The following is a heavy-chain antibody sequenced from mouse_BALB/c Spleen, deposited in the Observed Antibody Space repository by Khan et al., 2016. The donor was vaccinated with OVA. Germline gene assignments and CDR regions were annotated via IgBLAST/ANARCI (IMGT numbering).Heavy chain of an antibody. CDR2: ISTYYGDT. J-gene: IGHJ3*01. CDR3: ARGSVHCRFAY. CDR1: GYTFTDFA. V-gene: IGHV1S137*01. Sequence: VELVESGAELVRPGVSVKLSCKGSGYTFTDFAMHWVKQSHDKSLEWIGVISTYYGDTNYNQNFKGKATMTVDKSTSTAYLELARLTSEDSAIYYCARGSVHCRFAYWGQGTLVTVSA. D-gene: IGHD1-2*01.